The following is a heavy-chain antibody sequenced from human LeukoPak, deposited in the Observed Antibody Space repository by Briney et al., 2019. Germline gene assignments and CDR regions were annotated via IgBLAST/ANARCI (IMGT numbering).Heavy chain of an antibody. CDR2: ISSRSSNI. J-gene: IGHJ4*02. Sequence: GGSLRLSCAVSGFTFSSYAMSWVRQTPGKGLEWVSSISSRSSNICYADSMKGRFTISRDNAKNSLYLQMNSLRAEDTAVYYCARVGEQLGFDYWGQGTLVTVSS. D-gene: IGHD3-10*01. CDR1: GFTFSSYA. V-gene: IGHV3-21*01. CDR3: ARVGEQLGFDY.